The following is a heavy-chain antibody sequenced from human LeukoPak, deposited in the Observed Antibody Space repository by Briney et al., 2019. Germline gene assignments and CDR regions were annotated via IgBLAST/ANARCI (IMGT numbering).Heavy chain of an antibody. D-gene: IGHD3-10*02. V-gene: IGHV4-59*12. J-gene: IGHJ3*02. CDR2: IYYSGST. CDR1: GGSISSYY. CDR3: ARVLWSGGLGHDAFDI. Sequence: KPSETLSLTCTVSGGSISSYYWSWIRQPPGKGLEWIGYIYYSGSTNYNPSLKSRVTISVDTSKNQFSLKLSSVTAADTAVYYCARVLWSGGLGHDAFDIWGQGTMVTVSS.